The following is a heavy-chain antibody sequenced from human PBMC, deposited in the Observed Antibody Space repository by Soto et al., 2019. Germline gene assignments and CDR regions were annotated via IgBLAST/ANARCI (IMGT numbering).Heavy chain of an antibody. CDR2: ISGGGDTT. Sequence: EVQLLESGGGLVQPGGSLRLSCAASGFTFNNYAMTWVRQAPGTGLECVSAISGGGDTTSYADSVKGRFTVSRDGSTKTVYLEIRSLRAEDTALYYCAKGRGGSGSLTPRVDFWGEGTLVTVSS. V-gene: IGHV3-23*01. CDR1: GFTFNNYA. J-gene: IGHJ4*02. CDR3: AKGRGGSGSLTPRVDF. D-gene: IGHD3-10*01.